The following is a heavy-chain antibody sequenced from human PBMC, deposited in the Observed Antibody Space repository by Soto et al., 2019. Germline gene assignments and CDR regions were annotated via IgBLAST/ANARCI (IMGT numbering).Heavy chain of an antibody. J-gene: IGHJ4*02. Sequence: GASVKVSCKASGYTFTSYAMHWVRQAPGQRFEWMGWINAGNGNTKYSQKFQGRVTITRDTSASTAYMELSSLRSEDTAVYYCARSLSSGWYPNWGQGTLVTVSS. CDR2: INAGNGNT. CDR1: GYTFTSYA. CDR3: ARSLSSGWYPN. V-gene: IGHV1-3*01. D-gene: IGHD6-19*01.